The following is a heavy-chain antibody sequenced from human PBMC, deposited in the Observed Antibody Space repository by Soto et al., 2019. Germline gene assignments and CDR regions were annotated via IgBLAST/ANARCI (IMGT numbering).Heavy chain of an antibody. V-gene: IGHV3-13*01. CDR1: GFTFTRYD. D-gene: IGHD3-22*01. Sequence: LGGSLRLSCAASGFTFTRYDMHWVRLTAGKGLEWVSSIGTGGDTYYVDSVKGRFTISREDDKNSVYLQMNSLGAGDTAVYYCARAYYDSSGYPVGGMDVWGQGTMVTVSS. J-gene: IGHJ6*02. CDR3: ARAYYDSSGYPVGGMDV. CDR2: IGTGGDT.